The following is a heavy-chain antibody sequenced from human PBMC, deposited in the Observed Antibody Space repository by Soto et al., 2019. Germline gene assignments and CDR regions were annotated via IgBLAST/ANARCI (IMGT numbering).Heavy chain of an antibody. J-gene: IGHJ2*01. Sequence: GGSLRLSWSTAGFTFGDYGMTWFRHAPGKGLEWVGLIRSKSYCKTTEYAASATDRFTISRDDSKRIAYLQLNTLKADDTAVYYCTWERGDYGEPKLYFGLSG. CDR1: GFTFGDYG. D-gene: IGHD4-17*01. V-gene: IGHV3-49*03. CDR2: IRSKSYCKTT. CDR3: TWERGDYGEPKLYFGL.